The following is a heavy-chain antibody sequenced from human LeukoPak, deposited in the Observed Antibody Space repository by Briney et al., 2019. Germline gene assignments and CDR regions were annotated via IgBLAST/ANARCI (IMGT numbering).Heavy chain of an antibody. CDR3: ARAYCSGGSCYYFDY. Sequence: GGSLRLSCAASGFTVSSNYMSWVRQAPGKGLEWVSVLYSGGGTYYADSVKGRFTISRDNSKNTLYLQMNSLRAEDTAMYYCARAYCSGGSCYYFDYWGQGTPLTVSS. J-gene: IGHJ4*02. CDR1: GFTVSSNY. V-gene: IGHV3-66*02. D-gene: IGHD2-15*01. CDR2: LYSGGGT.